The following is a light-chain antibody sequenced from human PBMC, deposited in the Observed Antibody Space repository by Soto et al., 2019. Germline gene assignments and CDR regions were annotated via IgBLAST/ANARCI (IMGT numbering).Light chain of an antibody. CDR3: SSYTSSSTLVV. CDR1: SSDVGGYKY. CDR2: EVS. Sequence: QSALTQPASVSGSPGQSITMSCTGTSSDVGGYKYVSWYQQHPGKAPKLMIYEVSNRPSGVSNRFSGSKFGNTASLTISGLQVEDEADYYCSSYTSSSTLVVFGGGTKVTVL. J-gene: IGLJ2*01. V-gene: IGLV2-14*01.